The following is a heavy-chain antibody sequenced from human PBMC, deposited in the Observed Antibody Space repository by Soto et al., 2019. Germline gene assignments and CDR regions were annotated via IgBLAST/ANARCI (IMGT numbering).Heavy chain of an antibody. J-gene: IGHJ3*01. Sequence: PGGSLRLSCAASGFTFSSYGMHWVRQAPGKGLEWVAVISYDGSNKYYADSVKGRFTISRDNSKNTLYLQMNSLRAEDTAVYYCAKDRGPGGYYYDSSGLPPFWGQGTMVTVSS. V-gene: IGHV3-30*18. CDR3: AKDRGPGGYYYDSSGLPPF. CDR1: GFTFSSYG. D-gene: IGHD3-22*01. CDR2: ISYDGSNK.